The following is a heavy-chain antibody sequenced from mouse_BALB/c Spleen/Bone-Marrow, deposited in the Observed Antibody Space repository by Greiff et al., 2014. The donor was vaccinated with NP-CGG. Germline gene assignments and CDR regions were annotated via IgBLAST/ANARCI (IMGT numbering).Heavy chain of an antibody. CDR3: ARRLTGTLYFDY. Sequence: QVQLQQPGAELVRPGTSVKVSCKASGYAFTNYLIEWVKQRPGQGLEWIGVINPGSGATNYNENFKGKATLTADKSSSTPYMQLSSLESDDSAVYFCARRLTGTLYFDYWGQGTTLTVSS. CDR1: GYAFTNYL. CDR2: INPGSGAT. D-gene: IGHD4-1*01. J-gene: IGHJ2*01. V-gene: IGHV1-54*03.